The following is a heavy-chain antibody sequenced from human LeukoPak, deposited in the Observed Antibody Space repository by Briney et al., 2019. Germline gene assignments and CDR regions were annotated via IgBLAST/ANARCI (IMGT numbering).Heavy chain of an antibody. Sequence: GESLKISCKGSGYSFTSYWIGWVRQMPGKGLEWMGIIYPGDSDTRNNPSFQGQVTISADKSISTASLQWSSLKASDTAMYYCARRGREEGYQTLSGFDIWGQGTMVTVSS. V-gene: IGHV5-51*01. J-gene: IGHJ3*02. CDR2: IYPGDSDT. D-gene: IGHD1-26*01. CDR1: GYSFTSYW. CDR3: ARRGREEGYQTLSGFDI.